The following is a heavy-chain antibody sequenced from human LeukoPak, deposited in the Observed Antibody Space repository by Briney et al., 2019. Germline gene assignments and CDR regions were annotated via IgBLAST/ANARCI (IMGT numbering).Heavy chain of an antibody. CDR3: ARVQCSSTSCYTRVFDY. J-gene: IGHJ4*02. V-gene: IGHV1-2*06. Sequence: ASVKVSCKASGYTFTGYYMHWVRQAPGQGLEWMGRINPNSGGTNYAQKFQGRVTMTRDTSNSTAYMELSRLRSDDTAVYYCARVQCSSTSCYTRVFDYWGQGTLVTVSS. D-gene: IGHD2-2*02. CDR1: GYTFTGYY. CDR2: INPNSGGT.